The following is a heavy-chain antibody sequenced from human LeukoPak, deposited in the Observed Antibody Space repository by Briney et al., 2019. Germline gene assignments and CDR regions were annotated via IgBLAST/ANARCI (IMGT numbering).Heavy chain of an antibody. Sequence: GGSLRLSCAASGFTFSSYSMNWVRQAPGKGLEWVAVISYDGSNKYYADSVKGRFTISRDNSKNTLYLQMNSLRAEDTAVYYCAKDRKAVALILFDYWGQGTLVTVSS. V-gene: IGHV3-30*18. CDR1: GFTFSSYS. J-gene: IGHJ4*02. CDR3: AKDRKAVALILFDY. D-gene: IGHD6-19*01. CDR2: ISYDGSNK.